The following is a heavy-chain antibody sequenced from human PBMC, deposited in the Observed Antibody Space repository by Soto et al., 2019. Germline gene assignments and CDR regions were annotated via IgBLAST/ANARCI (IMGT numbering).Heavy chain of an antibody. J-gene: IGHJ6*02. Sequence: GGSLRLSCAASGFTFSSYTMSWVRQAPGKGLEWVSAISGSGGSTYYADSVKGRFTISRDNSKNTLYLQMNSLRAEDTAVYYCASEILHSSSRPVVVGMDVWGQGTTVTVSS. D-gene: IGHD6-6*01. CDR2: ISGSGGST. CDR3: ASEILHSSSRPVVVGMDV. CDR1: GFTFSSYT. V-gene: IGHV3-23*01.